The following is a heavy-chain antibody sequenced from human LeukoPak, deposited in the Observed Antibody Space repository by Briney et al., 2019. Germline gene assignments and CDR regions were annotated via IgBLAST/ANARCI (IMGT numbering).Heavy chain of an antibody. CDR3: ARGPVAGPGTYYFDY. D-gene: IGHD6-19*01. V-gene: IGHV3-21*01. CDR2: ISSSSSYI. CDR1: GFTFSSYI. J-gene: IGHJ4*02. Sequence: GGSLRLSCAASGFTFSSYIMNWVRQAPGKGLEWVSSISSSSSYIYYADSVKGRFTISRDNAKNSLYLQMNSLRAEDTAVYYCARGPVAGPGTYYFDYWGQGTLVTVSS.